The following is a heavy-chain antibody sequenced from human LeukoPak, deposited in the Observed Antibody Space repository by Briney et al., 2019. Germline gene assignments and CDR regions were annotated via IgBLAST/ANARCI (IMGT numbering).Heavy chain of an antibody. CDR1: GFTFSSYE. CDR3: SKDLGALGSFDI. D-gene: IGHD3-16*01. Sequence: GGSLRLSCAASGFTFSSYEMNWVRQAPGKGLEWVSYISSGGSTIYYADSVKGRFTISRDNAKNSLYLQMNNLRAEDTAVYYCSKDLGALGSFDIWGQGTMVTVSS. V-gene: IGHV3-48*03. CDR2: ISSGGSTI. J-gene: IGHJ3*02.